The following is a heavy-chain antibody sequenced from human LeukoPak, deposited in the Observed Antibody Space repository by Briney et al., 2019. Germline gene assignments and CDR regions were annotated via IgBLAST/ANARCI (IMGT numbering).Heavy chain of an antibody. J-gene: IGHJ4*02. CDR3: ARGRPHGNDY. CDR2: ISSGSSTT. D-gene: IGHD4-23*01. V-gene: IGHV3-48*01. CDR1: GFTFSSYS. Sequence: GGSLRLSCAASGFTFSSYSMNWVRQAPGKGLEWVSYISSGSSTTYYADSVKGRFTISKDNAKNSLFLQMNSLRVEDTAVYYCARGRPHGNDYWGQGTLVTVSS.